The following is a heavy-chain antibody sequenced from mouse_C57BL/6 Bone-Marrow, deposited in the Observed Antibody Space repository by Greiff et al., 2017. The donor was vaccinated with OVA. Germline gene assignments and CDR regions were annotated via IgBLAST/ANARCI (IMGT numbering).Heavy chain of an antibody. D-gene: IGHD2-4*01. CDR2: ISSGGSYT. CDR3: ARPHYDYDGYYAMDY. Sequence: EVQGVESGGDLVKPGGSLKLSCAASGFTFSSYGMSWVRQTPDKRLEWVATISSGGSYTYYPDSVKGRFTISRDNAKNTLYLQMSSLKSEDTAMYYCARPHYDYDGYYAMDYWGQGTSVTVSS. J-gene: IGHJ4*01. CDR1: GFTFSSYG. V-gene: IGHV5-6*01.